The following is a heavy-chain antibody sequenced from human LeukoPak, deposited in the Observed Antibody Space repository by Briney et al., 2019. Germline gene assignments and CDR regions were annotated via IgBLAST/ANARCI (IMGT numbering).Heavy chain of an antibody. J-gene: IGHJ4*02. Sequence: GGSLRLSCAASGFTFSSYSMNWVRQAPGKGLEWVSYISSSSSTIYYADSVKGRFTISRDNAKNSLYLQMNSLRDEDTAVYYCARSPLPVRGVFFDYWGQGTLVTVSS. CDR1: GFTFSSYS. D-gene: IGHD3-10*01. CDR2: ISSSSSTI. CDR3: ARSPLPVRGVFFDY. V-gene: IGHV3-48*02.